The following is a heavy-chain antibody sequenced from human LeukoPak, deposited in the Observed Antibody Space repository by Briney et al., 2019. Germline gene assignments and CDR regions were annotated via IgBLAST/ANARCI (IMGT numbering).Heavy chain of an antibody. J-gene: IGHJ4*02. V-gene: IGHV4-39*01. Sequence: PSETLSLTCPVSGDSISSSGYFWGWIRQSPGKGLEWIASIYNSGSTYHNPSLESRVTISVDTSNNQFSLKLSSVTAADTAVYYCARRHCSGGTCHPDYWGQGTLVTVSS. CDR2: IYNSGST. D-gene: IGHD2-15*01. CDR3: ARRHCSGGTCHPDY. CDR1: GDSISSSGYF.